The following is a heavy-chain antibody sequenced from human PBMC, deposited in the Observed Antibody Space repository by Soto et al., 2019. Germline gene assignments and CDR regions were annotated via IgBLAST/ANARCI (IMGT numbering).Heavy chain of an antibody. Sequence: KESGPTLVKPTQTLTLTCTFSGFSLSTSGVGVGWIRQPPGKVLEWLALIYWDDDKRYSPALKSRLTITKDTSKNQVVLRMTNMDPVDTATYFCAKSRDAYIQFDYWGQGTPVTVSS. D-gene: IGHD2-2*01. J-gene: IGHJ4*02. CDR2: IYWDDDK. V-gene: IGHV2-5*02. CDR1: GFSLSTSGVG. CDR3: AKSRDAYIQFDY.